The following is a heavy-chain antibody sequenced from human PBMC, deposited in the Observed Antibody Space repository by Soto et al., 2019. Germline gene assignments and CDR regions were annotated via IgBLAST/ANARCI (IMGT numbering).Heavy chain of an antibody. CDR1: GGSFSGYY. J-gene: IGHJ3*02. CDR3: ARGQEDCSSTSCQRAAFDI. D-gene: IGHD2-2*01. V-gene: IGHV4-34*01. CDR2: INHSGST. Sequence: SETLSLTCAVYGGSFSGYYWSWIRQPPGKGLEWIGEINHSGSTNYNPSLKSRVTISVDTSKNQFSLKLSSVTAADTAVYYCARGQEDCSSTSCQRAAFDIWGQGTMVTVSS.